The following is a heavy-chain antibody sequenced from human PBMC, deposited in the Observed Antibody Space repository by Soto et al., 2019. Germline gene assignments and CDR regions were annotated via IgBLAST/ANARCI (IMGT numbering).Heavy chain of an antibody. Sequence: PSETLSLTCTVSGGSISSDDYYWSWIRQPPGKGLEWIGYIYYSGSTYYNPSLKSRVTISVDTSKNQFSLKLSSVTAADTALYYCARVDYYDSSGYYWGYFQHWGQGTLVTVSS. J-gene: IGHJ1*01. CDR1: GGSISSDDYY. CDR3: ARVDYYDSSGYYWGYFQH. V-gene: IGHV4-30-4*01. CDR2: IYYSGST. D-gene: IGHD3-22*01.